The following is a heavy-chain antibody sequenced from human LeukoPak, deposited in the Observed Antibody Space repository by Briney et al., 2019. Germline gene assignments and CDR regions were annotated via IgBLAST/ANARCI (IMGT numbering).Heavy chain of an antibody. Sequence: GGSLRLSCAASRFTFNTYAVNWVRQAPGKGLEWVSAISGNGDITYYADSVRGRFTISRDNSKNTLYLQMNSLRAEDTAVYYCAKEVIVGVSFDYWGQGTLVTVSS. CDR3: AKEVIVGVSFDY. CDR2: ISGNGDIT. J-gene: IGHJ4*02. CDR1: RFTFNTYA. D-gene: IGHD1-26*01. V-gene: IGHV3-23*01.